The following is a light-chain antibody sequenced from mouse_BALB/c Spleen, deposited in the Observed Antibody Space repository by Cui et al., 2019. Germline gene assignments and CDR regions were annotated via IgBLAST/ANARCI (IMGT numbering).Light chain of an antibody. Sequence: DIVMTQSQKFMSTSVGDRVSITCNASQNVRTAVAWYQQKPGQSPKALIYLASNRHTGVPDRFTGSGSGTDFTLTISNVQSEDLADYFCLQHWNYPLTFGAGTKLELK. CDR3: LQHWNYPLT. J-gene: IGKJ5*01. CDR2: LAS. V-gene: IGKV6-14*01. CDR1: QNVRTA.